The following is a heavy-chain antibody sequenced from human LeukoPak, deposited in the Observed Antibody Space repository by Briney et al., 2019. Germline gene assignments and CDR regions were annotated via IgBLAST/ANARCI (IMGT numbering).Heavy chain of an antibody. V-gene: IGHV3-7*01. D-gene: IGHD3-3*01. Sequence: PGGSLRLSCAASGLTFSNYWMSWVRQAPGKGLEWVANIKQDGSEKYYVDSVKGRFTISRDNSKNTLYLQMNSLRAEDTAVYYCAKGSGYYTGAFDIWGQGTMVTVSS. CDR2: IKQDGSEK. CDR1: GLTFSNYW. J-gene: IGHJ3*02. CDR3: AKGSGYYTGAFDI.